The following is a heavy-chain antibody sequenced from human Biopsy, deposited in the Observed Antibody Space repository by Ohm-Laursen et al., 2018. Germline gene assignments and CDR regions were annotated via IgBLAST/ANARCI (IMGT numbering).Heavy chain of an antibody. D-gene: IGHD1-14*01. J-gene: IGHJ5*02. CDR2: IYTSGIT. CDR3: ARDRDRRGWFDP. V-gene: IGHV4-4*07. CDR1: GGSLSSYS. Sequence: SETLSLTCTVSGGSLSSYSWSWIRQPAGKGLECIGQIYTSGITNYNPSLKSRVTMSVDTSKNKFSLRVSSVIAADTAVYYCARDRDRRGWFDPWGQGTPVTVSS.